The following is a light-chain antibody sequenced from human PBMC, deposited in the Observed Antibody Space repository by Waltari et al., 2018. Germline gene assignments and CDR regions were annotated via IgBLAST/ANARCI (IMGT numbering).Light chain of an antibody. CDR2: GAS. CDR1: QNVDSN. V-gene: IGKV3-15*01. Sequence: EIVMTQSPATLSVSPGERATLSCRASQNVDSNLAWYQHKPGQAPRLLIYGASTRATDIPARFSGSGSGTEFTLTISSLQSEDFAIYYCQQSFSSPWTFGQGTTV. J-gene: IGKJ1*01. CDR3: QQSFSSPWT.